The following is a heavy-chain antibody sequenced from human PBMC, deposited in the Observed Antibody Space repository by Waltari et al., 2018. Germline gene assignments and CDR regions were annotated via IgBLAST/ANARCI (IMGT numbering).Heavy chain of an antibody. D-gene: IGHD6-19*01. V-gene: IGHV1-46*03. CDR1: GYTFTSYY. J-gene: IGHJ4*02. CDR3: ARAVAGTGGGNY. Sequence: QVQLVQSGAEVKKPGASVKVSCKASGYTFTSYYMHWVRQAPGQGLEWMGIINPRGGSKSYAKKFQDRVTRTRDTSTSTVYMERSSLRSEDTAVYYCARAVAGTGGGNYWGQGTLVTVSS. CDR2: INPRGGSK.